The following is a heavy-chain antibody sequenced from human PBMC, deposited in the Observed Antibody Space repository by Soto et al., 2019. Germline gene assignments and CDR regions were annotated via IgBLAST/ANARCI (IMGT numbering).Heavy chain of an antibody. J-gene: IGHJ4*02. V-gene: IGHV3-48*02. Sequence: GGSLRLSCAASEFTFSRNGVTWVRQTQGKGLEWVSYITSSSSTIYYADSVKGRFTISRDNSKNSLYLQMNSLRDEDTAVYYCAKDAYYYGSWGQGTLVTVSS. CDR1: EFTFSRNG. CDR3: AKDAYYYGS. D-gene: IGHD3-10*01. CDR2: ITSSSSTI.